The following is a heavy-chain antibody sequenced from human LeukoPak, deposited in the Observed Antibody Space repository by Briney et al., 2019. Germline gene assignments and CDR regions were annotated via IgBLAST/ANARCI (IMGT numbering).Heavy chain of an antibody. CDR3: AGHAKGYSGYDFGY. Sequence: GGSLRLSCAASGFTFQNYNMNWVRQAPGQGLDWISFIHSTGNSIYYADSVKGRFTISRDNAKNSLYLQMNSLRAEDTAVYYCAGHAKGYSGYDFGYWGQGTLVTVSS. V-gene: IGHV3-48*04. CDR2: IHSTGNSI. CDR1: GFTFQNYN. D-gene: IGHD5-12*01. J-gene: IGHJ4*02.